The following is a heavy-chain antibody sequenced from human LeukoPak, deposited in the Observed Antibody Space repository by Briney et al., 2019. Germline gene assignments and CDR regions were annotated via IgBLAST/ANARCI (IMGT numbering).Heavy chain of an antibody. CDR1: GFTFSDYA. Sequence: GGSLRLSCAASGFTFSDYAMSWVRQAPGQGLEWVSSISDDGSGTYYADSVKGRYTISRDNSKNTLFLQIDSLRAEDSAVYYCATDRERDPSVYYLVGGQGTLITVSS. J-gene: IGHJ4*02. D-gene: IGHD3-22*01. CDR3: ATDRERDPSVYYLV. V-gene: IGHV3-23*01. CDR2: ISDDGSGT.